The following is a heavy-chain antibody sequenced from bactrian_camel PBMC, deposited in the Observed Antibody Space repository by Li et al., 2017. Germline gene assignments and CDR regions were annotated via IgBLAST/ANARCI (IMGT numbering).Heavy chain of an antibody. CDR1: GNIDWNHC. CDR2: IYPGGVPN. D-gene: IGHD3*01. Sequence: HVQLVESGGDSVQAGGSLTLSCSASGNIDWNHCMGWFRQAPGKQREGVAGIYPGGVPNWYADSVKGRFAISRDVSKKTLYLQMNGLKPEDTAMYYSVADASLDSALLFRLLVPINYASWGQGTQVTVS. V-gene: IGHV3S54*01. J-gene: IGHJ6*01. CDR3: VADASLDSALLFRLLVPINYAS.